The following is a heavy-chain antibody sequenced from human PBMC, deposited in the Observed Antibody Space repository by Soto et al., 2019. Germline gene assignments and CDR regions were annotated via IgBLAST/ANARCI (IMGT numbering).Heavy chain of an antibody. CDR3: ARDTGTYGDYSY. D-gene: IGHD4-17*01. V-gene: IGHV1-2*02. CDR2: INPNSGAT. Sequence: ASVKVSCKASGYTFSDYYLHWVRQAPGQGLEWMGWINPNSGATNYAQRFQGRVTINRDTSITTVYMDLSRLGSDDTAFYFCARDTGTYGDYSYWGQGTLVTVSS. CDR1: GYTFSDYY. J-gene: IGHJ4*02.